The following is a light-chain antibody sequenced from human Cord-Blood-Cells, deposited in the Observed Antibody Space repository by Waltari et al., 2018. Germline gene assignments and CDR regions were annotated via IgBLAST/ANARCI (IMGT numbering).Light chain of an antibody. CDR1: SSDVGGYNY. CDR3: SSYTSSSTYV. CDR2: EVS. J-gene: IGLJ1*01. Sequence: QSALTQPASVSGSPGQSITISCTGTSSDVGGYNYVSWYQQHPGKAPKLMIYEVSNRPSGVSIGFSVSKSGNTASLTISGLQAEDEADYYCSSYTSSSTYVFGTGTKVTVL. V-gene: IGLV2-14*01.